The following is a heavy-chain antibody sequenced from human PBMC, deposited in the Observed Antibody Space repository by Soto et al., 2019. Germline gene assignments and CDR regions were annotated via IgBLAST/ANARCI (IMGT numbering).Heavy chain of an antibody. J-gene: IGHJ4*02. D-gene: IGHD7-27*01. CDR1: GGSISSSSYY. CDR2: IYYSGST. V-gene: IGHV4-39*01. CDR3: ARHGDVPFDY. Sequence: SETLSLTCAVSGGSISSSSYYWGWIRQPPGKGLEWIGSIYYSGSTYYNPSLKSRVTISVDTSKNQFSLKPSSVTAADTAVYYCARHGDVPFDYWGQGTLVTVSS.